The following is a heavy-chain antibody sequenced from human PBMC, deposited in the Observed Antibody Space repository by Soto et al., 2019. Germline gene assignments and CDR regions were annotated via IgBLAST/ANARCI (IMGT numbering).Heavy chain of an antibody. CDR1: GGSITSGAYY. V-gene: IGHV4-31*11. Sequence: SETLSLTCAVSGGSITSGAYYWTWIRQHPGKGLEWIAYIHYSGRTYYNPSLKSRVTISVDTSNNQFSLKLSSVTAADTAVSYCARYYFDSSGYSNWFDPWGQGTLVTVSS. CDR3: ARYYFDSSGYSNWFDP. J-gene: IGHJ5*02. CDR2: IHYSGRT. D-gene: IGHD3-22*01.